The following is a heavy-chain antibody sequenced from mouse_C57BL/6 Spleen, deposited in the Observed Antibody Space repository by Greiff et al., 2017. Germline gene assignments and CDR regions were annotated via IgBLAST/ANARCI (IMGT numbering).Heavy chain of an antibody. CDR3: ARYWDGFDY. Sequence: VQLQQSGPVLVKPGASVKMSCKASGYTFTDYYMNWVKQSHGKSLEWIGVINPYNGGTSYNQKFKGKATLTVDKSSSTAYMELNSLTSEDSAVYYCARYWDGFDYWGQGTTLTVSS. J-gene: IGHJ2*01. D-gene: IGHD4-1*01. CDR1: GYTFTDYY. CDR2: INPYNGGT. V-gene: IGHV1-19*01.